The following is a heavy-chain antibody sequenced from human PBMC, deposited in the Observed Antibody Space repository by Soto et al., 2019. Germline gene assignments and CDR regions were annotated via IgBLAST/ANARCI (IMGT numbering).Heavy chain of an antibody. Sequence: SETLSLTCTVSGGSISNYYWSWIRQPPGMGLEWIGYIYYSGSANYNPSLKSRVTISVDMSKNQFSLKLSSVTAADTAVYYCTRDASMFDAWGQGALVT. D-gene: IGHD2-15*01. CDR2: IYYSGSA. J-gene: IGHJ5*02. V-gene: IGHV4-59*01. CDR1: GGSISNYY. CDR3: TRDASMFDA.